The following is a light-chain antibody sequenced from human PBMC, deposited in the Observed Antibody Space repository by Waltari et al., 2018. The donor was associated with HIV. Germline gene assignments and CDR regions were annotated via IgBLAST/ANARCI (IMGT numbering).Light chain of an antibody. CDR3: SSYAGSSTWV. V-gene: IGLV2-8*01. CDR2: EVS. Sequence: SGSPGQSVTISCTGISSDAGDDNYVSWYQQSPGKAPKLIIYEVSKRPSGVPDRFSGSKSGNTASLTVSGLQADDEADYYCSSYAGSSTWVFGGGTKLTVL. J-gene: IGLJ3*02. CDR1: SSDAGDDNY.